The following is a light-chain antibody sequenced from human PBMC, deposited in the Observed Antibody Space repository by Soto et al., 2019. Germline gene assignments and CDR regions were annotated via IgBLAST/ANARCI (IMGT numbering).Light chain of an antibody. CDR3: QQSSSFPLT. CDR1: QSINTF. J-gene: IGKJ4*01. CDR2: AAS. V-gene: IGKV1-39*01. Sequence: DIQMTQSPSSLSASIGDRVTITCRASQSINTFLNWYQHKPGKAPDLLIYAASSLQSEVPSRFSGSGSGTDFTLTINSLTVEDVATYYCQQSSSFPLTFGGGTRVESK.